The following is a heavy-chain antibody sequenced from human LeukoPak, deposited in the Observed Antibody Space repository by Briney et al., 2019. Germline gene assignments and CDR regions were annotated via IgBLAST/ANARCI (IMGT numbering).Heavy chain of an antibody. CDR2: FDPEDGET. CDR1: GGTFSSYA. J-gene: IGHJ4*02. D-gene: IGHD2-2*01. CDR3: ATVLVKIVVPAAPFDY. Sequence: GASVKVSCKASGGTFSSYAISWVRQAPGQGLEWMGGFDPEDGETIYAQKFQGRVTMTEDTSTDTAYMELSSLRSEDTAVYYCATVLVKIVVPAAPFDYWGQGTLVTVSS. V-gene: IGHV1-24*01.